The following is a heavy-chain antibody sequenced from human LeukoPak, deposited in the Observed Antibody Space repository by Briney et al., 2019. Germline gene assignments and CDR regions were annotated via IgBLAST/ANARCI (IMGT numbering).Heavy chain of an antibody. J-gene: IGHJ5*02. D-gene: IGHD1-26*01. Sequence: SETLSLTCTVSGGSISNYYWSWIRQPPGKGLEWIGYISYSGNTNYNPSLKSRVTISVDTSKNQFSLKLSSVTAADTAVYYCARGRTYRGSSWFDLWGQGTLVTVSS. CDR1: GGSISNYY. CDR2: ISYSGNT. CDR3: ARGRTYRGSSWFDL. V-gene: IGHV4-59*01.